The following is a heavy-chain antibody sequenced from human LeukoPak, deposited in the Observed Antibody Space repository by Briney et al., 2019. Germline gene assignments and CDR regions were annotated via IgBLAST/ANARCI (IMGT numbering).Heavy chain of an antibody. Sequence: GGSLRLSCAASGFTFSSYAMSWVRQAPGKGLEWVSAISGSGGSTYYADSVKGRFTISRDSSKNTLYLQMNSLRAEDTAVYYCAKAKYSSSYKYFDYWGQGTLVTVSS. D-gene: IGHD6-13*01. J-gene: IGHJ4*02. V-gene: IGHV3-23*01. CDR3: AKAKYSSSYKYFDY. CDR1: GFTFSSYA. CDR2: ISGSGGST.